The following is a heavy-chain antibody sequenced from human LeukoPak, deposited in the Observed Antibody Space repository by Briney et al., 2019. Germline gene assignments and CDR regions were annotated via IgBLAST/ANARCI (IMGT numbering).Heavy chain of an antibody. D-gene: IGHD3-16*01. CDR1: GYTFTMYY. CDR3: GSEQSGGLSVCVGVLFASYYTYYYMDV. CDR2: INPSDGAT. V-gene: IGHV1-46*01. J-gene: IGHJ6*03. Sequence: ASVKVSCKASGYTFTMYYIHWVRQAPGQGLEWMGMINPSDGATTYAQRFQGRVTMTRDMSTTTVYMDLRSLRSEDTAVYFCGSEQSGGLSVCVGVLFASYYTYYYMDVWGRGTTVTVSS.